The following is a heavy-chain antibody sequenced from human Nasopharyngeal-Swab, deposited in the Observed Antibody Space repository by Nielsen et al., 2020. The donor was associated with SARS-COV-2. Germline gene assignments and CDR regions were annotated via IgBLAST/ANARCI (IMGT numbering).Heavy chain of an antibody. D-gene: IGHD6-13*01. CDR2: ISGSGGST. Sequence: WIRQPPGKGLEWVSAISGSGGSTYYADSVKGRFTIPRDNSKNTLYLQMNSLRAEDTAVYYCAKTLDQYSSSWYRFYWGQETLVTVSS. J-gene: IGHJ4*02. CDR3: AKTLDQYSSSWYRFY. V-gene: IGHV3-23*01.